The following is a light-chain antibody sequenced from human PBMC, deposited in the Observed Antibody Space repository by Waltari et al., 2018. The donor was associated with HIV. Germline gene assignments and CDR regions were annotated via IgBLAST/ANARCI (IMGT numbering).Light chain of an antibody. J-gene: IGLJ1*01. Sequence: QSFLTQPPSASGTPGQTVTISCSGSGSNIENDNVYWYQQLPGMTPKLLIYKKFLRPSGVPDRFAASKSGTSASLTISGLRSADEADYYCVGWDSSLSAYVFGAGTKVAVL. V-gene: IGLV1-47*01. CDR1: GSNIENDN. CDR3: VGWDSSLSAYV. CDR2: KKF.